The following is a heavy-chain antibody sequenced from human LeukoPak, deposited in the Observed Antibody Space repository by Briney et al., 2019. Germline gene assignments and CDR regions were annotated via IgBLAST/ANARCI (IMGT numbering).Heavy chain of an antibody. CDR2: TYYRSKWYN. CDR3: ARENSRGRFDY. J-gene: IGHJ4*02. D-gene: IGHD6-19*01. Sequence: PSQTLSLTCGISGDSVSSNTGAWYWIRQSPSRGLEWLGRTYYRSKWYNNYAVSVKSRITINSDSSKNQVSLQLNSVSPEDTAIYYCARENSRGRFDYWGQGTLVTVSS. V-gene: IGHV6-1*01. CDR1: GDSVSSNTGA.